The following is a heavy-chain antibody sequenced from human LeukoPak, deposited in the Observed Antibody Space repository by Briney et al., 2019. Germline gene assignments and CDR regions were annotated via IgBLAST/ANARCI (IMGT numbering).Heavy chain of an antibody. CDR2: IKQDGSEK. J-gene: IGHJ3*02. V-gene: IGHV3-7*01. Sequence: GGSLRLSCAASGFTFSSHWMRWARQARGKALEWVANIKQDGSEKYYVDSVKGRFTISRDNDKNSLYLQMNSLRAEDTAVYYCAGDEDAFDIWGQGTMVTVTS. CDR3: AGDEDAFDI. CDR1: GFTFSSHW.